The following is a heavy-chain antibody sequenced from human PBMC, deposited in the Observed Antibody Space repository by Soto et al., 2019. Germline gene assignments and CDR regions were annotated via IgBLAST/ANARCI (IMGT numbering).Heavy chain of an antibody. CDR2: ISHSSTYI. J-gene: IGHJ3*02. Sequence: LRLSCAASVFIFSTYNMNWGRQAPGKGLEWVSSISHSSTYIFYADSVKGRFTISRDNAKNSLFLEMDSLRAEDTAVYYCAREEYYSDSSGPNGSAFDIWGRRTMITV. CDR1: VFIFSTYN. CDR3: AREEYYSDSSGPNGSAFDI. V-gene: IGHV3-21*01. D-gene: IGHD3-22*01.